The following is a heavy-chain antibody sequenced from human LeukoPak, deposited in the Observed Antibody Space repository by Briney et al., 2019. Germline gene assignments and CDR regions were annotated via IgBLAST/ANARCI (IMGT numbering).Heavy chain of an antibody. CDR1: GGSISNYY. CDR3: ARGPPPDFDY. V-gene: IGHV4-4*07. Sequence: SETLSLTCTVSGGSISNYYWSWIRQPAGKGLGWIGRIYTSGSTDYNPSLKSRVTMSVDTSKNQFSLKLSSVTAADTAVYYCARGPPPDFDYWGQGTLVTVSS. CDR2: IYTSGST. J-gene: IGHJ4*02.